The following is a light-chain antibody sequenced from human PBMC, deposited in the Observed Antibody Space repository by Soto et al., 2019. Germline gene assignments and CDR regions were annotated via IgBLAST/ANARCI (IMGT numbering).Light chain of an antibody. CDR3: QQDNNWPLT. V-gene: IGKV3D-15*01. J-gene: IGKJ4*01. Sequence: ELAMPQYTATLSVSPGASATLSCRASQTTRQEVAWVQQKPGQAPRLLIYDASTRGTGFPARVSGRGSWTEFTLTISRPQSEDFAVYYCQQDNNWPLTFGGGTKVDIK. CDR2: DAS. CDR1: QTTRQE.